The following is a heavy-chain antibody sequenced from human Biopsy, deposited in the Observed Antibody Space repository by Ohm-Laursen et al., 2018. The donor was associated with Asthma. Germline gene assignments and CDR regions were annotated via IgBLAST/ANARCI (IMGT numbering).Heavy chain of an antibody. V-gene: IGHV4-39*01. Sequence: SETLSLTCAVYGGSFSSNYWSWIRQPPGKGMEWIGSMYHSGSPYSHPSLKSRATISVDTSKNKLSLKMSSVTAADTAVYFCVRHQYSSSWSTFDYWGQGALVTVSS. CDR1: GGSFSSNY. CDR3: VRHQYSSSWSTFDY. D-gene: IGHD3-22*01. CDR2: MYHSGSP. J-gene: IGHJ4*02.